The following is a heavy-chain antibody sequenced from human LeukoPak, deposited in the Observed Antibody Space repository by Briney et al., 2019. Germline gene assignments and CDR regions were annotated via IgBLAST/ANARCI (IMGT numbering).Heavy chain of an antibody. CDR2: ISYDGSNK. J-gene: IGHJ4*02. CDR3: ARDYYDSSGYYLPFDY. V-gene: IGHV3-30-3*01. CDR1: GFTFSSYA. Sequence: PGRSLRLSCAASGFTFSSYAMHWVRQAPGKGLEWVAVISYDGSNKYYADSVKGRFTISRDNSKNTLYLQMNSLRAEDTAVYYCARDYYDSSGYYLPFDYWGQGTLVTVSS. D-gene: IGHD3-22*01.